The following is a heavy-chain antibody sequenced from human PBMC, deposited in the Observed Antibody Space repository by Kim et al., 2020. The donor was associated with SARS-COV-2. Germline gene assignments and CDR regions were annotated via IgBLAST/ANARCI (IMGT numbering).Heavy chain of an antibody. J-gene: IGHJ4*02. D-gene: IGHD2-21*01. CDR1: GASISSSGYY. CDR3: ARHFRGTSLRFLGLFQFDS. Sequence: SETLSLTCTVSGASISSSGYYWGWIRQPPGKGLEWIGSVYYTGSTYYNPSLKSRVTRSVDTSKNQFSLKLSSVTAADTAVYYCARHFRGTSLRFLGLFQFDSWGQGTLVTVSS. V-gene: IGHV4-39*01. CDR2: VYYTGST.